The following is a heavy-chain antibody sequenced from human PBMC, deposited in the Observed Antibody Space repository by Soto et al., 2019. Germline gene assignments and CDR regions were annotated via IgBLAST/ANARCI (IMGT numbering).Heavy chain of an antibody. CDR3: ARDPKTSGGQHWAFNYFDS. CDR2: ISYDGTNK. D-gene: IGHD7-27*01. V-gene: IGHV3-30-3*01. J-gene: IGHJ4*02. Sequence: VSGGGVVQPGRSLRLSCAASGFSFSISPMHWVRQAPGKGPEWVALISYDGTNKFYADSVKGRFTISRDNSKSTLYLQVDSLRPEDAAVYYCARDPKTSGGQHWAFNYFDSWGQGTLVTVSS. CDR1: GFSFSISP.